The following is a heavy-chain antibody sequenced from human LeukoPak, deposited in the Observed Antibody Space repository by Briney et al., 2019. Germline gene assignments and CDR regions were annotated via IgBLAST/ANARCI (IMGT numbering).Heavy chain of an antibody. CDR3: KLRYFDWPGGDY. D-gene: IGHD3-9*01. J-gene: IGHJ4*02. CDR2: MNPNSGNT. V-gene: IGHV1-18*01. CDR1: GYTFTAYD. Sequence: GASVKVSCKASGYTFTAYDINWVRQATGQGLEWMGWMNPNSGNTNYAQKLQGRVTMTTDTSTSTAYMELRSLRSDDTAVYYCKLRYFDWPGGDYWGQGTLVTVSS.